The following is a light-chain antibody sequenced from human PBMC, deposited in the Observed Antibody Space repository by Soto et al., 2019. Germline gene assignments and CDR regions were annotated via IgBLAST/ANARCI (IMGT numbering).Light chain of an antibody. CDR1: QSVSSY. CDR3: QQYSRAPLT. J-gene: IGKJ1*01. Sequence: EIVLTQSPATLSLSPGERATLSLRASQSVSSYLAWYQQKPGQAPRLVISGASSRATGIPDRFSASGSGTDFTLTISRLEAEDFAVYYCQQYSRAPLTFGQGTKVDIK. V-gene: IGKV3-20*01. CDR2: GAS.